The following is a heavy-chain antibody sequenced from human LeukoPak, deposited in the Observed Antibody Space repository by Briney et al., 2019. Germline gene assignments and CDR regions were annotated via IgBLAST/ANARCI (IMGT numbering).Heavy chain of an antibody. CDR3: ARVLPDGVVISRPYYYYYGMDV. Sequence: PGGSLRLSCAASGFTFSDYYMSWIRQAPGKGLEWVSYISSSGSTIYYADSVKGRFTISRDNAKNSLYLQMNSLRAEDTAVYYCARVLPDGVVISRPYYYYYGMDVWGQGTTVTVSS. V-gene: IGHV3-11*01. CDR1: GFTFSDYY. D-gene: IGHD3-3*01. J-gene: IGHJ6*02. CDR2: ISSSGSTI.